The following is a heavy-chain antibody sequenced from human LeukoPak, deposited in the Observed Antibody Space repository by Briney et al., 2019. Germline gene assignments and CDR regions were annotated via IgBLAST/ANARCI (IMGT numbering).Heavy chain of an antibody. V-gene: IGHV3-23*01. CDR1: GFTFSSYA. CDR3: ARDSGSGWYGLSY. J-gene: IGHJ4*02. CDR2: ISGSGGST. D-gene: IGHD6-19*01. Sequence: GGSLRLSCAASGFTFSSYAMSWVRQAPGKGLEWVPAISGSGGSTYYADSVKGRFTISRDNSKNTLYLQMNSLRAEDTAVYYCARDSGSGWYGLSYWGQGTLVTVSS.